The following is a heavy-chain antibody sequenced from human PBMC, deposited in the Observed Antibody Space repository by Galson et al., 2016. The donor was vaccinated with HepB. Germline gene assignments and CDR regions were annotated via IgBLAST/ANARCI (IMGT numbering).Heavy chain of an antibody. D-gene: IGHD3-16*01. J-gene: IGHJ5*02. CDR1: GGSISSNTYY. Sequence: SETLSLTCTVSGGSISSNTYYWGWIRQPPGKGLEWIASIHYSGRTYYNPSLKSRVTISVDTSKNQFSLKLSSVTAADTAVYYCARQESGGDWSPPNWFDPWGQGTLVTVSS. CDR2: IHYSGRT. CDR3: ARQESGGDWSPPNWFDP. V-gene: IGHV4-39*01.